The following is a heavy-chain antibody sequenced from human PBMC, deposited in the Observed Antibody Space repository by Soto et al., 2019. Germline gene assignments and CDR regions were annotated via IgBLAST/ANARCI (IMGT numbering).Heavy chain of an antibody. D-gene: IGHD3-10*01. CDR1: GFTFSDYY. Sequence: GGSLRLSCAASGFTFSDYYMSWIRQAPGKGLEWVSYISSSSSYTNYADSVKGRFTISRDNAKNSLYLQMNSLRAEDTAVYYCAREGGKLLWFGELPDYWGQGTLVTVSS. CDR3: AREGGKLLWFGELPDY. J-gene: IGHJ4*02. CDR2: ISSSSSYT. V-gene: IGHV3-11*06.